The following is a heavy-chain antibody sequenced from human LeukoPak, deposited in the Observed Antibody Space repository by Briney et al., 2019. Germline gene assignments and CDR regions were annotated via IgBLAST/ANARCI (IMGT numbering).Heavy chain of an antibody. Sequence: PGGSLRLSCAASGVTFSDYYMSWIRQAPGKGLQWVSYIGTGGSITYHADSVKGRFTISRDNAKNSLYLQMNSLRVEDTAVYYCARILEGYHYYMDVWGKGTTVTVSS. CDR3: ARILEGYHYYMDV. CDR1: GVTFSDYY. V-gene: IGHV3-11*04. CDR2: IGTGGSIT. J-gene: IGHJ6*03.